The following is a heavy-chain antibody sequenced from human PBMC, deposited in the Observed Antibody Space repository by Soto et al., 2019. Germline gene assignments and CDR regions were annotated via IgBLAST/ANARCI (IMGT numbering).Heavy chain of an antibody. CDR2: ISYDGSNK. J-gene: IGHJ6*02. V-gene: IGHV3-30-3*01. Sequence: GVSLRLSCAASGFTFSSYAMHWVRQAPGKGLEWVAVISYDGSNKYYADSVKGRFTISRDNSKNTLYLQMNSLRAEDTAVYYCARGDGYITIFGVVITRDYYYYYGMDVWGQGTTVTVSS. CDR3: ARGDGYITIFGVVITRDYYYYYGMDV. D-gene: IGHD3-3*01. CDR1: GFTFSSYA.